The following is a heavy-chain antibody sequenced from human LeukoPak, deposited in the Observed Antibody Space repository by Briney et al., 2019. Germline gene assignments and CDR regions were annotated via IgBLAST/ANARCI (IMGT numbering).Heavy chain of an antibody. CDR3: ARVPANCGGDCYSFDP. D-gene: IGHD2-21*02. J-gene: IGHJ5*02. Sequence: GGSLRLSCAASGFTFSSYGMNWVRQAPGKGLEWVSYISSSSTIYYADSVKGRFTISRDNAKNSLYLQMNSLRAEDTAVYYCARVPANCGGDCYSFDPWGQGTLVTVSS. CDR1: GFTFSSYG. CDR2: ISSSSTI. V-gene: IGHV3-48*01.